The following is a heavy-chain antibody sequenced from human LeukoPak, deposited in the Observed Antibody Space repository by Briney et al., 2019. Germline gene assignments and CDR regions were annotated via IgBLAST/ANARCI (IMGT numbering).Heavy chain of an antibody. J-gene: IGHJ4*02. V-gene: IGHV3-23*01. D-gene: IGHD6-13*01. CDR1: GLTFSSYA. CDR2: ITGSDTST. Sequence: GGSLRLSCAASGLTFSSYAMSWVRQAPGKGLEWVSTITGSDTSTYYADSVKGRFTLSRDNSKNTLYLQVNSLRAEDTAVYYCAKESSSSWNKFDYWGQGTLVTVSS. CDR3: AKESSSSWNKFDY.